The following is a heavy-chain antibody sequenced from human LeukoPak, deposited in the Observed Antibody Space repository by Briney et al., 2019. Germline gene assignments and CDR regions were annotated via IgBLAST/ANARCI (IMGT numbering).Heavy chain of an antibody. J-gene: IGHJ4*02. CDR3: ARKKDTAMVKALDY. Sequence: ASVKVSCKASGYTFTKYAVNWVRQAPGQGLEWMGWISAYNGNTNYAQKLQGRVTMTTDTSTSTAYMELSRLRSDDTAVYYCARKKDTAMVKALDYWGQGTLVTVSS. CDR1: GYTFTKYA. CDR2: ISAYNGNT. D-gene: IGHD5-18*01. V-gene: IGHV1-18*01.